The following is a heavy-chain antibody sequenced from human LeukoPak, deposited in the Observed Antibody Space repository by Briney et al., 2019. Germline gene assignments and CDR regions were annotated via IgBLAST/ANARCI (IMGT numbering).Heavy chain of an antibody. V-gene: IGHV3-30-3*01. CDR1: GFTFSSYA. CDR2: ISYDGNNK. D-gene: IGHD1-26*01. J-gene: IGHJ4*02. Sequence: GRSLRLSCAASGFTFSSYAMHWVRQAPGKGLEWVAVISYDGNNKYYADSVKGRFTISRDNSKNTLYLQMNSLRAEDTAVYYCARVRWELLLIDYWGQGTLVTVSS. CDR3: ARVRWELLLIDY.